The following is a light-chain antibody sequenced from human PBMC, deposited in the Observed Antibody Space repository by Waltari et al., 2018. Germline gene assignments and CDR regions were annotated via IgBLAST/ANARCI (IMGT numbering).Light chain of an antibody. Sequence: PGERATVSCRASQSVSRALAWYQQKPGQAPRLLIYGASTRATGIPDRFSGSGSGTDFRLTISRLEPDDFAVYYCQHYLRLPVTFGQGTTVEI. CDR1: QSVSRA. CDR3: QHYLRLPVT. J-gene: IGKJ1*01. CDR2: GAS. V-gene: IGKV3-20*01.